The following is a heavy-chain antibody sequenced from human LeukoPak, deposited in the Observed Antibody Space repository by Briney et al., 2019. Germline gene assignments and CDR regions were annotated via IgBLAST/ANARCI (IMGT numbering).Heavy chain of an antibody. CDR1: GYTFTGYY. D-gene: IGHD3-10*01. CDR3: ATLYTGDYYYYMDV. Sequence: GSSVKVSRKATGYTFTGYYMHWVRPPPGQGLEGMGWINPNSGGTNYAQKFQGRVTITRDTSISTAYMELSRLRSDDTAVYYCATLYTGDYYYYMDVWGKGTTVTVSS. CDR2: INPNSGGT. J-gene: IGHJ6*03. V-gene: IGHV1-2*02.